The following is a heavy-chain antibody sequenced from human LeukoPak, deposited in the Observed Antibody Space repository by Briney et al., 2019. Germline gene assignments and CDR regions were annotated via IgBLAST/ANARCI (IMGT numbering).Heavy chain of an antibody. CDR3: ARDRQGGDYDFWSGYYSFDY. CDR1: GFTFSSYS. CDR2: ISSSSSTI. D-gene: IGHD3-3*01. Sequence: GGSLRLSCAASGFTFSSYSMNWVRQAPGKGLEWVSSISSSSSTIYYADSVKGRFTISRDNAKNSLYLQMNSLRAEDTAVYYCARDRQGGDYDFWSGYYSFDYWGQGTLVTVSS. J-gene: IGHJ4*02. V-gene: IGHV3-48*01.